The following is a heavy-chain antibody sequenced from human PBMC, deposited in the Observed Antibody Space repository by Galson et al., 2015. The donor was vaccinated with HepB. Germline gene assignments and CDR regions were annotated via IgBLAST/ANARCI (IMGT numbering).Heavy chain of an antibody. CDR2: IYPGDSDT. Sequence: QSGAEVTKPGESPKISCQVSGYSFTSYWIGWVRRMPGKGLEWMGIIYPGDSDTRYSPSFQGQVTISADKSISTAFLQWSSLKASATAMYYCARHIDGDYGDYWGQGTLVTVSS. D-gene: IGHD4-17*01. CDR3: ARHIDGDYGDY. CDR1: GYSFTSYW. J-gene: IGHJ4*02. V-gene: IGHV5-51*01.